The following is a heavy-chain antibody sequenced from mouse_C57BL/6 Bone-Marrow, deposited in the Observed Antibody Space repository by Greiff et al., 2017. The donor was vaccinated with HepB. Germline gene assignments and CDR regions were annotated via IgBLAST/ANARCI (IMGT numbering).Heavy chain of an antibody. Sequence: EVNLVESGAGLVKPGGSLKLSCAASGFTFSSYAMSWVRQTPEKRLEWVAYISSGGDYIYYADTVKGRFTISRDNARNTLYLQMSSLKSEDTAMYYCTRDGGSRGYYAMDYWGQGTSVTVSS. V-gene: IGHV5-9-1*02. CDR1: GFTFSSYA. D-gene: IGHD1-1*02. J-gene: IGHJ4*01. CDR3: TRDGGSRGYYAMDY. CDR2: ISSGGDYI.